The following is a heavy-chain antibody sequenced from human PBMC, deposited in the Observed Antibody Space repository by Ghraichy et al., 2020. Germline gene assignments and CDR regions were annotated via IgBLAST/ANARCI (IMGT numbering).Heavy chain of an antibody. J-gene: IGHJ4*02. V-gene: IGHV3-30*04. CDR1: GLTFSSFA. D-gene: IGHD2/OR15-2a*01. Sequence: LSLTCEASGLTFSSFAMHWVRQAPGKGLEWVAVISSDGSSKYYVDSLKGRFTISRDNSKNTLYLQMNSLREEDTAVYYCGRDPTDGYYFWDYWGQGTLVTVSS. CDR3: GRDPTDGYYFWDY. CDR2: ISSDGSSK.